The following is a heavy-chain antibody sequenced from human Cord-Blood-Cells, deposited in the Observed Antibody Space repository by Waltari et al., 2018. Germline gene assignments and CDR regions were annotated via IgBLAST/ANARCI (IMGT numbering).Heavy chain of an antibody. CDR2: SIPIFCTA. Sequence: QVQLVQSGAEVKKPGSSVKVSCKASGRTFSSYAISWVRQAPGQGLEWMGRSIPIFCTANYAQKFQGRVTITADDSTSTAYMELSSLRSEDTAVYYCARSRGDYEYFQHWGQGTLVTGSS. CDR1: GRTFSSYA. V-gene: IGHV1-69*01. J-gene: IGHJ1*01. CDR3: ARSRGDYEYFQH. D-gene: IGHD4-17*01.